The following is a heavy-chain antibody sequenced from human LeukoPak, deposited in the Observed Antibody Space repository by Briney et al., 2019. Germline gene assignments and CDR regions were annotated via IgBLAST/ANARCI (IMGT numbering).Heavy chain of an antibody. CDR3: ARVDAALDY. J-gene: IGHJ4*02. V-gene: IGHV3-21*01. CDR2: ISRGSGHI. D-gene: IGHD6-6*01. CDR1: RFTFSNYS. Sequence: PGGSLGLSCAASRFTFSNYSMNWVRQAPGKGLEWVSSISRGSGHIYYADSVKGRFTISRDNARNSLYLQMNSLRAEDTAIYYCARVDAALDYWGQGTLVTVSS.